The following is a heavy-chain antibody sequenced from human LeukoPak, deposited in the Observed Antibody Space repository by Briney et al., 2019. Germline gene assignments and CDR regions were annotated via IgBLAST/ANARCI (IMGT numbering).Heavy chain of an antibody. D-gene: IGHD2-21*02. CDR2: INAGNGNT. J-gene: IGHJ4*02. CDR1: GYTFTSYA. CDR3: SVVTAIQSFDY. V-gene: IGHV1-3*01. Sequence: ASVKVSCKASGYTFTSYAMHWVRQAPGQRLEWMGWINAGNGNTKYSQKLQGRVTITRDTSASTAYMELSSLRSEDTAVYYCSVVTAIQSFDYWGQGTLVTVSS.